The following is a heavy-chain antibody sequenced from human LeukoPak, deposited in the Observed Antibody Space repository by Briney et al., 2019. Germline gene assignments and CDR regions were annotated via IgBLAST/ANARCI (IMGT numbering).Heavy chain of an antibody. CDR2: ISSSSTYI. J-gene: IGHJ2*01. V-gene: IGHV3-21*01. CDR3: AKSPQHWYFDL. CDR1: GFTFSSYS. Sequence: GGSLRLSCAASGFTFSSYSMNWVRQAPGKGLEWVSSISSSSTYINYADSVRGRFTISRDNAKNTLYLQMNSLKPDDTAVYYCAKSPQHWYFDLWGRGTLVTVSS.